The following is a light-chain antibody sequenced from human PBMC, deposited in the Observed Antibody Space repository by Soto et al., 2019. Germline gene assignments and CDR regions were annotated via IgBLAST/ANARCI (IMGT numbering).Light chain of an antibody. CDR2: DAF. J-gene: IGKJ1*01. V-gene: IGKV1-5*01. CDR1: QSISTW. CDR3: QQFNDFFT. Sequence: DTQMTQSPSTLSASVGDRVTITCRASQSISTWLAWYQQKPGSAPKLLIYDAFNLESGVPSRFSGSGSGTEFTLTISNLQPVDSATYYCQQFNDFFTFGQGTKVDVK.